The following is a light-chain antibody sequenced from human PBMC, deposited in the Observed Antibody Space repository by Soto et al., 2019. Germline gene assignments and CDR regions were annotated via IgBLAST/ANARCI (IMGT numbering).Light chain of an antibody. V-gene: IGKV1-5*03. J-gene: IGKJ4*01. CDR1: QSISSW. CDR2: KAS. Sequence: DIQMTQSPSTLSASVGDRVTITCRDSQSISSWLDWYQQKPGKAPNLLIYKASSLESGVPSRFSGSGSGTEFTLTISSLQPDDFATYYCQQYNSFPLTFGGGTKVEIK. CDR3: QQYNSFPLT.